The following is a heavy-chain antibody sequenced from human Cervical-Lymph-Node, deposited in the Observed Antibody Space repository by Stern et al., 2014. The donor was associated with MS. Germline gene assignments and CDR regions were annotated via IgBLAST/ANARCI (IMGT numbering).Heavy chain of an antibody. CDR2: FYYSGST. CDR1: IGSIRNYY. CDR3: AGGWDLLSLHY. D-gene: IGHD1-26*01. V-gene: IGHV4-59*01. Sequence: QLQLQESGPGLVKPSETLSLTCNVSIGSIRNYYWTWIRQPPGKELEWIGYFYYSGSTNYNPSLKSRVTILLDTSKNQFSLRLTSVTAADTAVYYCAGGWDLLSLHYWGQGTLVTVSS. J-gene: IGHJ4*02.